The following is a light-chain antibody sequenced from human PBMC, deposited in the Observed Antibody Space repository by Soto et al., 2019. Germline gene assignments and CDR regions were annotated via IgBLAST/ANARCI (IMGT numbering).Light chain of an antibody. CDR1: SSDVGGYNY. J-gene: IGLJ2*01. CDR3: SSYTSSSTLV. V-gene: IGLV2-14*01. Sequence: QSALTQPASVSGSPGQSIIISCTGTSSDVGGYNYVSWYQQYPGKAPKLMIYEVSNRPSGVSNRFSGSRSGNTASLTISGLQAEDEADYYCSSYTSSSTLVFGGGTKLTVL. CDR2: EVS.